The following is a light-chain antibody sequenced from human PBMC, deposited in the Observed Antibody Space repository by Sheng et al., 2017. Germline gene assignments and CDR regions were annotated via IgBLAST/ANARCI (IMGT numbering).Light chain of an antibody. CDR3: QQSYSSPWT. J-gene: IGKJ1*01. Sequence: DIQMTQSPSSLSASVGDRVTISCRASQSISTYLNWYQHKPGRAPMLLIFAASTLQSGVPSRFSGSGSGTDFTLTISSLQPEDFATYFCQQSYSSPWTFGLGTKVEI. V-gene: IGKV1-39*01. CDR2: AAS. CDR1: QSISTY.